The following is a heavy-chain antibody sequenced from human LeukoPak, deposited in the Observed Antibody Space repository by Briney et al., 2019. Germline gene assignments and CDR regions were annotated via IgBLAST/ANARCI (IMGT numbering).Heavy chain of an antibody. CDR1: GYTFTSYG. Sequence: ASVKVSCKASGYTFTSYGISWVRQAPGQGLEWMGWISAYDGNTNYAQKLRGRVTMTTDTSTSTAYMELRSLRSDDTAVYYCARDRGQWLADWYFDLWGRGTLVTVSS. D-gene: IGHD6-19*01. V-gene: IGHV1-18*01. CDR2: ISAYDGNT. CDR3: ARDRGQWLADWYFDL. J-gene: IGHJ2*01.